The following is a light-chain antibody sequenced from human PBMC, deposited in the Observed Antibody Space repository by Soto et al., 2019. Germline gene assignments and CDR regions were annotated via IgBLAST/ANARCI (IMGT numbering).Light chain of an antibody. J-gene: IGKJ5*01. CDR2: DAS. CDR1: QDIGND. V-gene: IGKV1-33*01. Sequence: DIQMTQSPSSLSASVGDRVTITCQASQDIGNDLDWYQQKPGKAPKLLIFDASILGAGVPSRFSGSASGTDFTFTITSLQPEDIATYYCQQYNNLPITFGQGTRLEIK. CDR3: QQYNNLPIT.